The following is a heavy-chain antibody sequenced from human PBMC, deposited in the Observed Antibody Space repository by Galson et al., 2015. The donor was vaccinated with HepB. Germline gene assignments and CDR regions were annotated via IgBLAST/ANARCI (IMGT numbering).Heavy chain of an antibody. J-gene: IGHJ3*02. CDR3: ARGIEDILTGYLYDAFDI. CDR1: GGSFSGYY. D-gene: IGHD3-9*01. Sequence: SETLSLTCAVYGGSFSGYYWSWIRQPPGKGLEWIGEINHSGSTNYNPSLKSRVTISVNTSKNQFSLKLSSVTAADTAVYYCARGIEDILTGYLYDAFDIWGQGTMVTVSS. V-gene: IGHV4-34*01. CDR2: INHSGST.